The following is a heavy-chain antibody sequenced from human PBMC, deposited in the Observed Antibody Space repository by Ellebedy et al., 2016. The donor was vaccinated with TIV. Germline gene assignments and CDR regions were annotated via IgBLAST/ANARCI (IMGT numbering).Heavy chain of an antibody. D-gene: IGHD2-15*01. J-gene: IGHJ4*02. CDR1: GGSISSSTYY. CDR2: IYLRGSA. Sequence: SETLSLTXTVSGGSISSSTYYWGWIRQPPGKGLEWIGQIYLRGSANYNPSLDGRVTISVDESKNLLSLKLTSVTAADTAVYYCASHGGFNQDYWGRGTLVTVSS. CDR3: ASHGGFNQDY. V-gene: IGHV4-39*07.